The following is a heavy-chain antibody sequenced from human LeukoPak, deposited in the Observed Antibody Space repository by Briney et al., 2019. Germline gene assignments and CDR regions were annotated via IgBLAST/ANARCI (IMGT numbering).Heavy chain of an antibody. CDR1: GFTFSDYY. CDR2: IKQDGSEK. J-gene: IGHJ2*01. V-gene: IGHV3-7*01. CDR3: ARSYGDYVFTENWYFDL. Sequence: PGGSLRLSCAASGFTFSDYYMSWVRQAPGKAREWVANIKQDGSEKYYVDSVKGRFTISRDNAKNSLYLQMNSLRAEDTAVYYCARSYGDYVFTENWYFDLWGRGTLVTVSS. D-gene: IGHD4-17*01.